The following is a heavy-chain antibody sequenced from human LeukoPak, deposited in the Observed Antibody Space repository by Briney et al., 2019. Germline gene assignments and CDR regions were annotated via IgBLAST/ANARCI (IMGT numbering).Heavy chain of an antibody. Sequence: PGGSLRLSCAASGFTFSTYSLNWVRQAPGKGLEWVSYISGSSNTIYYADSVKGRFTISRDNSKNTLYLQMNSLRAEDTAVYYCAKRGWVRHFDYWGQGTLVTVSS. D-gene: IGHD1-26*01. CDR1: GFTFSTYS. J-gene: IGHJ4*02. CDR2: ISGSSNTI. V-gene: IGHV3-48*01. CDR3: AKRGWVRHFDY.